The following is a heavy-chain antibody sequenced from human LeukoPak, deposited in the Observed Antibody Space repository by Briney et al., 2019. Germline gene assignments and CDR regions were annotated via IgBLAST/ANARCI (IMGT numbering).Heavy chain of an antibody. CDR3: ARGWRSGTDFDY. CDR1: GFTFSDYE. V-gene: IGHV3-48*03. J-gene: IGHJ4*02. CDR2: INSGGYRV. D-gene: IGHD3-10*01. Sequence: GGSLRLSCAASGFTFSDYEMNWVRLAPGKGLEWVSYINSGGYRVHYADSVEGRFTISRDNAKNSLCLQMNSLRADDTAVYYCARGWRSGTDFDYWGQGTLVTVSS.